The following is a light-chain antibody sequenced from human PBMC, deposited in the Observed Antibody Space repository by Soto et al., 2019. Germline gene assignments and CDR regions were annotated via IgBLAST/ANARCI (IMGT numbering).Light chain of an antibody. J-gene: IGLJ2*01. CDR3: QSYDSSTVV. CDR1: SGHIASND. V-gene: IGLV6-57*04. Sequence: NFMLTQPHSVSESPGKTVTISCTRSSGHIASNDVQWYQQRPGSAPTTVIYENNQRPSGVPDRFSGSTDGSSNSASLTISGLQTEDEADYYCQSYDSSTVVFGGGTKVTVL. CDR2: ENN.